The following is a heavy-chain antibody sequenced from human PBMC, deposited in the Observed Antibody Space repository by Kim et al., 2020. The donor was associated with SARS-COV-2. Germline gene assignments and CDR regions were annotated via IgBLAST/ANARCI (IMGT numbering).Heavy chain of an antibody. V-gene: IGHV1-18*01. CDR3: ARVFPETIFGVAYYRDYFDY. CDR1: GYTFTSYG. Sequence: ASVKVSCKASGYTFTSYGISWVRQAPGQGLEWMGWISAYNGNTNYAQKLQGRVTMTTDTSTSTAYMELRSLRSDDTAVYYCARVFPETIFGVAYYRDYFDYWGQGTLVTVSS. J-gene: IGHJ4*02. CDR2: ISAYNGNT. D-gene: IGHD3-3*01.